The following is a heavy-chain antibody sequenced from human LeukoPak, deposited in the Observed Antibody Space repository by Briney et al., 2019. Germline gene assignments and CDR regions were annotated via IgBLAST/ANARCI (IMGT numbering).Heavy chain of an antibody. CDR1: GGSISSGGYY. Sequence: PSQTLSLTCTVSGGSISSGGYYWSWIRQPPGKGLEWIGYIYYSGSTNYNPSLKSRVTISVDTSKNQFSLKLSSVTAADTAVYYCARDSLDYGMDVWGQGTTVTVSS. CDR3: ARDSLDYGMDV. V-gene: IGHV4-61*08. J-gene: IGHJ6*02. CDR2: IYYSGST.